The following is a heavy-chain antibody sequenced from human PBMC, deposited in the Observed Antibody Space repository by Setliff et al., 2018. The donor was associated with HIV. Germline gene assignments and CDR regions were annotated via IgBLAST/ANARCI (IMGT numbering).Heavy chain of an antibody. Sequence: GGSLRLSCAASGFTFRIYAIHWVRQAPGKVLEYVSVISPDGDDTYYADSVKGRFTISRDNSKNTLYLQMSSLRAEDTAVYYCVKRDRGYNYYYYYYMDVWGKGTTVTVSS. D-gene: IGHD6-25*01. J-gene: IGHJ6*03. CDR2: ISPDGDDT. CDR3: VKRDRGYNYYYYYYMDV. CDR1: GFTFRIYA. V-gene: IGHV3-64D*09.